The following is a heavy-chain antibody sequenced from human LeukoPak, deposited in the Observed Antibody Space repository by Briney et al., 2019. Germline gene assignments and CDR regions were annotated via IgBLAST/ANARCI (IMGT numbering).Heavy chain of an antibody. J-gene: IGHJ3*02. CDR1: GFTFSSYA. D-gene: IGHD5-24*01. CDR3: ARRMAANAFDI. CDR2: MSYDGTNK. Sequence: PGGSLRLSCAASGFTFSSYAMHWVRQAPGKGLEWVAVMSYDGTNKYYADSVKGRFTISRDNSKNTLYLQVNSLRTEDTAVYYCARRMAANAFDIWGQGTMVTVSS. V-gene: IGHV3-30-3*01.